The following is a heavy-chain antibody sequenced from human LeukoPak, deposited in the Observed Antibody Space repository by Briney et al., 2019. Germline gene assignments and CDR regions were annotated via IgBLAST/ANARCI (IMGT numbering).Heavy chain of an antibody. CDR3: ASYSGYDPLDAFDI. V-gene: IGHV1-18*01. CDR1: GYTFTSYG. Sequence: GASVKVSCKASGYTFTSYGISWVRQAPGQGLEWMGWISAYNGNTNYAQKLQGRVTITTDTSTSTAYMELRSLRSDDTAVYYCASYSGYDPLDAFDIWGQGTMVTVSS. CDR2: ISAYNGNT. J-gene: IGHJ3*02. D-gene: IGHD5-12*01.